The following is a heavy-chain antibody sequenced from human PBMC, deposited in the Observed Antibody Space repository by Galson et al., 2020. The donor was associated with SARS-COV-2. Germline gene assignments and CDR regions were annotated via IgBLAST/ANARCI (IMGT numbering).Heavy chain of an antibody. CDR1: GLTFSSFA. J-gene: IGHJ4*02. Sequence: GGSLRLSCAASGLTFSSFAMTWVRQAPGKGLEWVSSITYNGDATYYAGSVKGRFTVSRDKSKSTLYLQLNSLRPEDTAMYYCVKGIQNVDFWGQGTLVTVSS. CDR2: ITYNGDAT. V-gene: IGHV3-23*01. CDR3: VKGIQNVDF.